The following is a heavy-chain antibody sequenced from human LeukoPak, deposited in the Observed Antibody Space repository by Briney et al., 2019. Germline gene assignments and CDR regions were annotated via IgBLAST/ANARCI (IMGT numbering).Heavy chain of an antibody. CDR3: ARSYYYDSSGYYRSFDY. CDR2: INPNSGGT. J-gene: IGHJ4*02. D-gene: IGHD3-22*01. CDR1: GYTFTGYY. Sequence: ASVKVSCKASGYTFTGYYMHWVRQAPGQGLEWMGWINPNSGGTNYAQKFQGRVTMTRDTSISTAYMELSRLRSDDTVVYYCARSYYYDSSGYYRSFDYWGQGTLVIVSS. V-gene: IGHV1-2*02.